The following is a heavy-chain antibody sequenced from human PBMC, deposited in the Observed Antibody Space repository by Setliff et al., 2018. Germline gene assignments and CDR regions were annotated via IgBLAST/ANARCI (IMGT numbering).Heavy chain of an antibody. Sequence: GASVKVSCKASGGTFSSSAISWVRQAPGQGLEWVGRIIPFFGTANSAQKFQGRVTITAGESATTAYMELSSLRAEDTAVYYCAKPMTTVTTGGNEAFDIWGQGTMVTVSS. CDR3: AKPMTTVTTGGNEAFDI. D-gene: IGHD4-17*01. CDR2: IIPFFGTA. J-gene: IGHJ3*02. CDR1: GGTFSSSA. V-gene: IGHV1-69*13.